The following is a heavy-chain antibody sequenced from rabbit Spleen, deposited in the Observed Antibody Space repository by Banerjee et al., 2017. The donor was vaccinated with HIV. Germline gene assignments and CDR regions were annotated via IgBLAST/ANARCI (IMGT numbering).Heavy chain of an antibody. CDR2: IDIGSRDFT. Sequence: QEQLVESGEGLVQPEGSLTLTCTASGFSFSEKEVMCWVRQALGKGLEWIACIDIGSRDFTYYASWAKGRFIISKTSSTTVTLQMTSLTAADTATYFCARSGYAGWGGDGDLTGNKLWGQGTLVTVS. J-gene: IGHJ3*01. CDR1: GFSFSEKEV. D-gene: IGHD4-2*01. V-gene: IGHV1S45*01. CDR3: ARSGYAGWGGDGDLTGNKL.